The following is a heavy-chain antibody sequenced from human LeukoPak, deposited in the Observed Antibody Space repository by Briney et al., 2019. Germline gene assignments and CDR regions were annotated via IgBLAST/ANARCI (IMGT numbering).Heavy chain of an antibody. CDR2: MNPNSGNT. D-gene: IGHD6-6*01. V-gene: IGHV1-8*03. CDR1: GYTFTGYY. CDR3: ARGIAARLDY. Sequence: SVKVSCKASGYTFTGYYMHWVRQAPGQGLEWMGWMNPNSGNTGYAQKFQGRVTITRNTSISTAYMELSSLRSEDTAVYYCARGIAARLDYWGQGTLVTVSS. J-gene: IGHJ4*02.